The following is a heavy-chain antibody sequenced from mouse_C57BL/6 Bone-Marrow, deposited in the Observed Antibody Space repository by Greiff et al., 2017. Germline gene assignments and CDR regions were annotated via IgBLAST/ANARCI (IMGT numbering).Heavy chain of an antibody. CDR1: GYAFTNYL. CDR3: ARLNYGSSYASFAY. CDR2: INPGSGGT. V-gene: IGHV1-54*01. J-gene: IGHJ3*01. Sequence: QVQLQQSGAELVRPGTSVKVSCKASGYAFTNYLIEWVKQRPGQGLEWIGVINPGSGGTNYNEKFKGKATLTADKSSSTAYMQLSSLTSEGSAVYFCARLNYGSSYASFAYWGQGTLVTVSA. D-gene: IGHD1-1*01.